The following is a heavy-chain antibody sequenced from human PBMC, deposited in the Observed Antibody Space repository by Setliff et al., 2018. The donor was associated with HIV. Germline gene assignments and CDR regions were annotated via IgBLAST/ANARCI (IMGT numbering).Heavy chain of an antibody. J-gene: IGHJ4*02. CDR3: ASTGYSSGWSFDY. Sequence: ASVKVSCKASGYTFTDNYIHWVRQAPGQGLEWMAWINSATGGTNYAQNFQGWVTVTRDTSINTVYMELSSLKSDDTAVYYCASTGYSSGWSFDYWGQGTLVTVS. CDR2: INSATGGT. CDR1: GYTFTDNY. D-gene: IGHD6-19*01. V-gene: IGHV1-2*04.